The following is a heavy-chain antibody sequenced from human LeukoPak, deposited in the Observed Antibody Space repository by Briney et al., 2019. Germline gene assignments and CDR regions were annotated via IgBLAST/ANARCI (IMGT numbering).Heavy chain of an antibody. Sequence: GGSPRLSCAASGFTLRSYDMSWVRQAPGKGLEWVAATSGSGVNSYYADSVRGRFTISRDNSQNTLYLQMDSLRAEDTALYYCAKEYSGYDFDYWGQGTLVTVSS. CDR1: GFTLRSYD. V-gene: IGHV3-23*01. D-gene: IGHD5-12*01. CDR3: AKEYSGYDFDY. CDR2: TSGSGVNS. J-gene: IGHJ4*02.